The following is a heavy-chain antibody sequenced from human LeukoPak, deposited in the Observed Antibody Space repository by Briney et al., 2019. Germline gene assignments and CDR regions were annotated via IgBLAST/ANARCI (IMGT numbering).Heavy chain of an antibody. V-gene: IGHV4-59*12. Sequence: PSETLSLTCTVSGGSISSYYWSWIRQPPGKGLEWIGIIYYTGSAYYSPSLKSRVTISVDTSKNQFSLNLTTVTAADTAVYYCARRYYGSGSYFWFDPWGQGTLVTVSS. D-gene: IGHD3-10*01. CDR2: IYYTGSA. CDR3: ARRYYGSGSYFWFDP. CDR1: GGSISSYY. J-gene: IGHJ5*02.